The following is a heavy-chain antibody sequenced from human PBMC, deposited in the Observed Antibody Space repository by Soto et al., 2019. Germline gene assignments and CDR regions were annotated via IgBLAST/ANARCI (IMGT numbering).Heavy chain of an antibody. V-gene: IGHV3-30*18. CDR2: ISYDGSNK. CDR3: AKDLRQKPAASGLFYYYYGMDV. D-gene: IGHD2-2*01. Sequence: GWSLRLSCAASGLTFNTYGMHWVRQAPGKXLEWVAVISYDGSNKYYAESMKDRFTISRDNSKNTLFLQMNSLRSEDSAVYYCAKDLRQKPAASGLFYYYYGMDVWGQGTTVTVSS. J-gene: IGHJ6*02. CDR1: GLTFNTYG.